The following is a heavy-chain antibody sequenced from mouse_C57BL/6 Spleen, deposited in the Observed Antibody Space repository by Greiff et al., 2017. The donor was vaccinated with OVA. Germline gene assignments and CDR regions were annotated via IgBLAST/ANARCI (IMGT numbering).Heavy chain of an antibody. CDR2: INPGSGGT. CDR3: ARDYDGSSWGDYFDY. Sequence: QVHVKQSGAELVRPGTSVKVSCKASGYAFTNYLIEWVKQRPGQGLEWIGVINPGSGGTNYNEKFKGKATLTADTSSSTAYMQLSSLTSEDSAVYYCARDYDGSSWGDYFDYWGKGTTLTVSS. CDR1: GYAFTNYL. J-gene: IGHJ2*01. V-gene: IGHV1-54*01. D-gene: IGHD1-1*01.